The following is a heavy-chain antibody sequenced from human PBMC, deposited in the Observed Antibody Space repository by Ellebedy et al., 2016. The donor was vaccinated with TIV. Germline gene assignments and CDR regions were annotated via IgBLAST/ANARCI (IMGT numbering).Heavy chain of an antibody. Sequence: MPSETLSLTCAVYGGSLSGYYWSWILQLPGKGLEWLGEINHSGSTNYNSSLKSRVTISLATSKNQFSLKLCSVTAADTAVYYCSRGVTDQNWGQGILVTVSS. CDR2: INHSGST. D-gene: IGHD2-21*02. CDR3: SRGVTDQN. J-gene: IGHJ4*02. V-gene: IGHV4-34*01. CDR1: GGSLSGYY.